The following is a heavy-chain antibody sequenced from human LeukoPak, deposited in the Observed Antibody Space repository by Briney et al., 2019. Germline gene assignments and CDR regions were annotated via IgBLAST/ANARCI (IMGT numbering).Heavy chain of an antibody. CDR2: ISYDGSNK. CDR1: GFTFSSYG. CDR3: AKASTPGYSGYEGY. V-gene: IGHV3-30*18. Sequence: GGSLRLSCAASGFTFSSYGMHWVRQAPGKGLEWVAVISYDGSNKYYADSVKGRFTISRDNSKNTLYLQMNSLRAEDTAVYYCAKASTPGYSGYEGYWGQGTLVTVSS. J-gene: IGHJ4*02. D-gene: IGHD5-12*01.